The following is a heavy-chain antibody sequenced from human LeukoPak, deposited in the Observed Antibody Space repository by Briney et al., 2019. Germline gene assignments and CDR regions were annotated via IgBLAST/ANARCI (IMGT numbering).Heavy chain of an antibody. V-gene: IGHV4-59*01. CDR1: GGSISSYY. CDR2: IYYSGST. J-gene: IGHJ5*02. D-gene: IGHD4-11*01. Sequence: SETLSLTCTVSGGSISSYYWSWIRQPPGKGLEWIGYIYYSGSTNYNPSLKSRVTISVDTSKNQSSLKLSSVTAADTAVYYCARVEALDYRKQYNWFDPWGQGTLVTVSS. CDR3: ARVEALDYRKQYNWFDP.